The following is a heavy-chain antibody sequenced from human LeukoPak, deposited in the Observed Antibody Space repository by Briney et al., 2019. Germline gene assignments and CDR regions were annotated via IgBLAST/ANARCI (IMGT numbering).Heavy chain of an antibody. CDR3: ARDSTGTFDY. Sequence: PSETLSLTCTVSGGSISSYYWSWLRQPPGKGLEWIGYIYYSGSTNYNPSLKSRVTISVDTSKNQFSLKLSSVTAADTAVYYCARDSTGTFDYWGQGTLVTVSS. J-gene: IGHJ4*02. CDR2: IYYSGST. CDR1: GGSISSYY. V-gene: IGHV4-59*01. D-gene: IGHD1-1*01.